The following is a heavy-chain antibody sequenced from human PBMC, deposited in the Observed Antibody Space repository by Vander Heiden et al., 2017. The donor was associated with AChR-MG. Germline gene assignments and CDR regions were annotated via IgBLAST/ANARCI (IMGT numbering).Heavy chain of an antibody. J-gene: IGHJ1*01. CDR3: TKDRGSRLVPVYLQE. CDR2: ISWNSGSL. Sequence: EVQLVEFGGGLVQPGRSLTLSCAASGFTFSDYAMHWVRQVPGKGLEWVSGISWNSGSLGYADSVKGRFTISRDNAKKSLYLQMNSLRAEDMALYYCTKDRGSRLVPVYLQEWGQGTLVTVSS. CDR1: GFTFSDYA. D-gene: IGHD6-13*01. V-gene: IGHV3-9*03.